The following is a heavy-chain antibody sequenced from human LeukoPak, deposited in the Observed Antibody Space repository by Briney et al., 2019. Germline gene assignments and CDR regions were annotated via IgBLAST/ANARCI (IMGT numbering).Heavy chain of an antibody. V-gene: IGHV3-23*01. D-gene: IGHD3-22*01. Sequence: PGGSLRLSCAASGFTFSSYAMSWVRQAPGKGLEWVSAISGSGGSTYYADSVKGWFTISRDNSKNTLYLQMNSLRAEDTAVYYCAKDASGAFGYYYDSRFDYWGQGTLVTVSS. CDR2: ISGSGGST. CDR1: GFTFSSYA. CDR3: AKDASGAFGYYYDSRFDY. J-gene: IGHJ4*02.